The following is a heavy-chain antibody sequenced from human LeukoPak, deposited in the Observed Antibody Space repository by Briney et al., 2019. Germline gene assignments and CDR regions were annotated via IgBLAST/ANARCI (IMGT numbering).Heavy chain of an antibody. CDR1: GGTFSSYA. CDR3: ARSDYSSSWYNDY. CDR2: IIPIFGTA. D-gene: IGHD6-13*01. V-gene: IGHV1-69*06. Sequence: SVKVSCKASGGTFSSYAISWVRQAPGQGLEWMGGIIPIFGTANYAQKFQGRVTITADRSTSTAYMELSSLRSEDTAVYYCARSDYSSSWYNDYWGQGTLVTVSS. J-gene: IGHJ4*02.